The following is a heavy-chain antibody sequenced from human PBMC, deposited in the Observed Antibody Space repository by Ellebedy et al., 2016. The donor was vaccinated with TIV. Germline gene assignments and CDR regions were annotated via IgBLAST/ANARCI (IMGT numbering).Heavy chain of an antibody. J-gene: IGHJ6*02. CDR1: GFNFSDYY. V-gene: IGHV3-11*01. Sequence: GGSLRLSCAGSGFNFSDYYMSWVRQAPGKGLEWLAYITSSGDIKYYTDSVKGRFTISRDNANSSLHLQMNRLRAEDTAVYYCTRDPGSTRFYYYYGTDVWGQGTTVTVPS. CDR2: ITSSGDIK. D-gene: IGHD2-2*01. CDR3: TRDPGSTRFYYYYGTDV.